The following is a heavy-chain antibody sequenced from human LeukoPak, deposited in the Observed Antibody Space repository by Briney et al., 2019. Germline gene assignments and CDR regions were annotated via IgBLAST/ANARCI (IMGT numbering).Heavy chain of an antibody. CDR3: ASLAWDYFDY. V-gene: IGHV4-30-2*02. CDR2: IYHSGST. J-gene: IGHJ4*02. CDR1: GGSISSGGYS. Sequence: SETLFLTCAVSGGSISSGGYSWSWIRQPPGKGLEWIGYIYHSGSTYYNPSLKSRVTISVDRSKNQFSLKLSSVTAADTAVYYCASLAWDYFDYWGQGTLVTVSS. D-gene: IGHD7-27*01.